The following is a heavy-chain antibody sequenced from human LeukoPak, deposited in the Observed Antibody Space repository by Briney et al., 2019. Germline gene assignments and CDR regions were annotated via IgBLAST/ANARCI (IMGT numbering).Heavy chain of an antibody. J-gene: IGHJ4*02. CDR2: INPNSGGT. D-gene: IGHD3-9*01. CDR3: ARGNYDILTGYPTGYFDY. CDR1: GYTFTSYD. Sequence: ASVKVSCKASGYTFTSYDINWVRQATGQGLEWMGWINPNSGGTNYAQKFQGRVTMTRDTSISTAYMELSRLRSDDTAVYYCARGNYDILTGYPTGYFDYWGQGTLVTVSS. V-gene: IGHV1-2*02.